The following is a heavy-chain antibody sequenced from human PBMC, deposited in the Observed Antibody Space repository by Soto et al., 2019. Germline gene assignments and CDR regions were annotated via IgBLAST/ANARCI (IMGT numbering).Heavy chain of an antibody. V-gene: IGHV4-4*07. CDR2: IYATGTT. Sequence: SETLSLTCTVSGASISGFYWSWIRKSAGKGLEWIGRIYATGTTDYNPSLKSRVMMSVDTSKKQFSLQLRSVTAADTAVYYCVRDGKKTLRDWFDPWGQGISVTV. D-gene: IGHD1-1*01. CDR3: VRDGKKTLRDWFDP. CDR1: GASISGFY. J-gene: IGHJ5*02.